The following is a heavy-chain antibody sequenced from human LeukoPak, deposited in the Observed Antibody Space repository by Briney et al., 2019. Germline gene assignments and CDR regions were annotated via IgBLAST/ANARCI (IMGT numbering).Heavy chain of an antibody. Sequence: SVKVSCKASGGTFSSYAISWVRQAPGQGLEWMGGIIPILGTANYAQKFQGRVTITTDESTSTAYMELSSLRSEDTAVYYCARRMGDAFDIWGQGTMVTVSS. J-gene: IGHJ3*02. CDR3: ARRMGDAFDI. V-gene: IGHV1-69*05. CDR2: IIPILGTA. CDR1: GGTFSSYA.